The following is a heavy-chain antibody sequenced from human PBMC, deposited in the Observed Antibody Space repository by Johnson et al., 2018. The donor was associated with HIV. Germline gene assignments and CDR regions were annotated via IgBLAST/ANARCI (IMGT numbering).Heavy chain of an antibody. CDR3: ARGTGTDDAFDI. J-gene: IGHJ3*02. Sequence: VQLVESGGGVVQPGRSLRLSCAASGFTFSSYAMHWVRQAPGKGLEWVSVISGSGGSTYYADSVKGRFTISRDNSKNTLYLQMNSLRAEDTAVYYCARGTGTDDAFDIWGQGTMVTVSS. CDR1: GFTFSSYA. V-gene: IGHV3-23*04. D-gene: IGHD1-1*01. CDR2: ISGSGGST.